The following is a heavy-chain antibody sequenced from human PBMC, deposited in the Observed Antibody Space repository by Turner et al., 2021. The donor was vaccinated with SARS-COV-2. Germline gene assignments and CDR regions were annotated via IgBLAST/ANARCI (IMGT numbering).Heavy chain of an antibody. CDR1: GGSISSSTYY. V-gene: IGHV4-39*01. CDR2: IYYSGST. Sequence: QLQLQESGPGLVKPSETLSLTCTVSGGSISSSTYYWGWIRQPPGKGLEWIGNIYYSGSTYYNPSLKSRVTISVDTSKNQFSLKLSSVTAADTAVYYCARGTDKGRYDNGIDDWGQGTMVTVSS. J-gene: IGHJ6*02. CDR3: ARGTDKGRYDNGIDD. D-gene: IGHD1-1*01.